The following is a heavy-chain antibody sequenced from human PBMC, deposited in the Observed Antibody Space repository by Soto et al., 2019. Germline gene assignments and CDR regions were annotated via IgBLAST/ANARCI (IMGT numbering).Heavy chain of an antibody. D-gene: IGHD2-8*01. CDR3: ARLVYDTSLNYMYFDF. CDR2: IFHDGTA. CDR1: GVSISSGNW. J-gene: IGHJ4*02. V-gene: IGHV4-4*02. Sequence: PSETLSLTCAVSGVSISSGNWWTWVRQTPQRGLEYIGEIFHDGTANYYPSFERRVAISVDTSKNQFSLKLTSVTAADTAIYFCARLVYDTSLNYMYFDFWGQGAWVTFSS.